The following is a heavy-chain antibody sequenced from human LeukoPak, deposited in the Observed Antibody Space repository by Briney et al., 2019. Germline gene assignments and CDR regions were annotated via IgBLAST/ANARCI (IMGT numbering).Heavy chain of an antibody. CDR1: GGTFSSYA. J-gene: IGHJ3*02. CDR3: ARADVKSYYYDSSGYSGAFDI. D-gene: IGHD3-22*01. CDR2: IIPIFGTA. Sequence: SVKVSCKASGGTFSSYAISWVRQAPGQGLEWMGGIIPIFGTANYAQKFQGRVTMTRDTSTSTVYMELSSLRSEDTAVYYCARADVKSYYYDSSGYSGAFDIWGQGTMVTVSS. V-gene: IGHV1-69*05.